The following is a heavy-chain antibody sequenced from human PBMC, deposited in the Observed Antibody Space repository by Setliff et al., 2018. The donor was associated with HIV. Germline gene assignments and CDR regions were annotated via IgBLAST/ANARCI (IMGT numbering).Heavy chain of an antibody. Sequence: PSETLSLTCTVSGGSISSSSYYWGWIRQPPGKGLEWIGSIYYSGSTYYNPSLKSRVTISVDTPKNQFSLKLSSVTAADTAVYYCARVGLYYYDSSGYWGHFDYWGQGTLVTVSS. J-gene: IGHJ4*02. V-gene: IGHV4-39*01. CDR3: ARVGLYYYDSSGYWGHFDY. CDR2: IYYSGST. D-gene: IGHD3-22*01. CDR1: GGSISSSSYY.